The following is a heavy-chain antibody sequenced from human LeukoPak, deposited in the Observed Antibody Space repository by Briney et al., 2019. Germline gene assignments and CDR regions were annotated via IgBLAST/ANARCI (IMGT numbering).Heavy chain of an antibody. CDR3: ARKQWLDY. V-gene: IGHV3-66*01. CDR2: IYSGGST. CDR1: GFTVSSSY. D-gene: IGHD6-19*01. J-gene: IGHJ4*02. Sequence: PGGSLRLSCASSGFTVSSSYMSWVRQAPGKGLEWVSVIYSGGSTHYAASVKGRFTISRDNSKNTLFLQMNSLRAEDTALYYCARKQWLDYWGQGTLVTVSS.